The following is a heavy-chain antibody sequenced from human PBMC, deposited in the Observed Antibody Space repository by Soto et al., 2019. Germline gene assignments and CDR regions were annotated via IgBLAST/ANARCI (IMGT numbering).Heavy chain of an antibody. V-gene: IGHV3-21*01. CDR3: DRDQPGYSYGYGLGY. J-gene: IGHJ4*02. CDR2: ISSSSSYI. Sequence: EVQLVESGGGLVKPGGSLRLSCAASGFTFSSYSMNWVRQAPGKGLEWVSSISSSSSYIYYADSVKGRFSISRDNAKNSLYLQMNSLRAEDTAVYYCDRDQPGYSYGYGLGYWGQGTLVTVSS. D-gene: IGHD5-18*01. CDR1: GFTFSSYS.